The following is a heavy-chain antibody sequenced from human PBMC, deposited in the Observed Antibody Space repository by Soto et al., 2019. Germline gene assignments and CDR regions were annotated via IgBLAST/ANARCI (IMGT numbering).Heavy chain of an antibody. J-gene: IGHJ4*02. Sequence: PGGSLRLSCAASGFTFSDYYMSWIRQAPGKGLEWVSYISSSGSTIYYADSVKGRFTISRDNAKNSLYLQMNSLRAEDTAVYYCARPPYYGDYALDYWGQGTLVTVSS. CDR1: GFTFSDYY. V-gene: IGHV3-11*01. D-gene: IGHD4-17*01. CDR2: ISSSGSTI. CDR3: ARPPYYGDYALDY.